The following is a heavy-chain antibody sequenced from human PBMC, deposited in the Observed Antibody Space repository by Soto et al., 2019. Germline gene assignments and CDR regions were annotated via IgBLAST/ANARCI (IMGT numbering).Heavy chain of an antibody. D-gene: IGHD1-26*01. CDR1: GGSISSGGYS. CDR2: IYHSGST. CDR3: AAGGGPPRYY. Sequence: QLQLQESGSGLVKPSQTLSLTCAVSGGSISSGGYSWSWIRQPPGKGLEWIGYIYHSGSTYYNPSLKSRVSIAVDRSKNQVSLKLSSVTAADTAVYYCAAGGGPPRYYWGQGTLVTVSS. V-gene: IGHV4-30-2*01. J-gene: IGHJ4*02.